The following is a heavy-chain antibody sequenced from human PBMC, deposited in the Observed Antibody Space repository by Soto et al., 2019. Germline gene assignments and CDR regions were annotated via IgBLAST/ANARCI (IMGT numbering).Heavy chain of an antibody. D-gene: IGHD3-3*01. Sequence: QPGGSLRLSCAASDYTFSTYSMNWVRQAPGKGLEWVAYISYDSETTSYAESVKGRFTISRDDAKNSLFLQMNSLRDDDSAVYYCARLYYDYVWGQGTTVTVSS. CDR1: DYTFSTYS. CDR2: ISYDSETT. J-gene: IGHJ6*02. V-gene: IGHV3-48*02. CDR3: ARLYYDYV.